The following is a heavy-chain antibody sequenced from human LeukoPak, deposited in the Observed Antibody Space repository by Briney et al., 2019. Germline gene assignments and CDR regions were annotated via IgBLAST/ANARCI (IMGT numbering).Heavy chain of an antibody. V-gene: IGHV3-21*01. D-gene: IGHD3-10*01. J-gene: IGHJ4*02. CDR2: ISSSSSYI. CDR3: ARDPYGSGSYYNSPHDY. Sequence: PGGSLRLSCVGSGFTFTSNPLSWVRQAPGKGLEWVSSISSSSSYIYYADSVKGRFTISRDNAKNSLYLQMNSLRAEDTAVYYCARDPYGSGSYYNSPHDYWGQGTLVTVSS. CDR1: GFTFTSNP.